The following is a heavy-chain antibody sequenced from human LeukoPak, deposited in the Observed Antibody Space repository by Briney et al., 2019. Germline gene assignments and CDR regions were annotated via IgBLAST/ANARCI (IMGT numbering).Heavy chain of an antibody. D-gene: IGHD5-24*01. V-gene: IGHV4-34*01. CDR1: GGSFSGYY. Sequence: SETLSLNCAVYGGSFSGYYWSWIRQPPGKGLEWIGEINHSGSTNYNPSLKSRVTISVDTSKNQLSLKLSSVTAADTAVYYCARPLRDGYNSYYFDYWGQGTLVTVSS. CDR2: INHSGST. J-gene: IGHJ4*02. CDR3: ARPLRDGYNSYYFDY.